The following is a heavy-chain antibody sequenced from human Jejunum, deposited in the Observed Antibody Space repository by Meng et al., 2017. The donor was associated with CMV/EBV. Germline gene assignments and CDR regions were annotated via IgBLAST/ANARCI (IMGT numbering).Heavy chain of an antibody. V-gene: IGHV4-34*01. Sequence: QVPVQQWGAGLLKPSEALSLTCAVYGGSFSGYYWSWIRQPPGKGLEWIGEINHSGSTNYNPSLKSRVTISVGTSKNQFSLKLSSVTAADTAVYYCARGFVKYTVTRVGNWFDPWGQGTLVTVSS. CDR2: INHSGST. J-gene: IGHJ5*02. D-gene: IGHD4-17*01. CDR3: ARGFVKYTVTRVGNWFDP. CDR1: GGSFSGYY.